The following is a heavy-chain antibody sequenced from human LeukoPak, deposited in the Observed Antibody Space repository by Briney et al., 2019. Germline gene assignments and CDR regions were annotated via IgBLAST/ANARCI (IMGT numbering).Heavy chain of an antibody. J-gene: IGHJ4*02. Sequence: GGSLRLSCVASGFTFNSYAMTWVRQSPGKGLEWVSAITGRSTSTYYADSVKGRFTISRDNSKNILYLEMNSLRVEDTAVYYCAKGEAVAGWYYFDYWGQGTLVTVSS. V-gene: IGHV3-23*01. CDR1: GFTFNSYA. D-gene: IGHD6-19*01. CDR3: AKGEAVAGWYYFDY. CDR2: ITGRSTST.